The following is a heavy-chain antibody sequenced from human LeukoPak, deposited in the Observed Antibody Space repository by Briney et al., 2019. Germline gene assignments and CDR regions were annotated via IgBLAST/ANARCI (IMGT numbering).Heavy chain of an antibody. CDR1: GFTFGDYA. J-gene: IGHJ4*02. Sequence: SLRLSCAASGFTFGDYAMGWVRQAPGKGLEWVGFIRSKTYGVTTEYAASVKGRFTISRDDSKNIAYLQMNSLRTEDTAVYYCTRRSSYDYFDHWGQGTLVTVSS. CDR3: TRRSSYDYFDH. V-gene: IGHV3-49*04. D-gene: IGHD3-10*01. CDR2: IRSKTYGVTT.